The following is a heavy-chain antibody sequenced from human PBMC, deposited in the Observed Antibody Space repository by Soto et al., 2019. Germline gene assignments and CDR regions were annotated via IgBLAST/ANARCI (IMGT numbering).Heavy chain of an antibody. CDR2: INPNSGGT. V-gene: IGHV1-2*02. CDR3: ARASSSYYYYGMDV. D-gene: IGHD6-6*01. J-gene: IGHJ6*02. CDR1: GYTFTGYY. Sequence: ASVKVSCKASGYTFTGYYMHWVRQAPGQGLEWMGWINPNSGGTNYAQKFQGRVTMTRDTSIRTAYMELSRLRSDDTAVYYCARASSSYYYYGMDVWGQGTTVTVSS.